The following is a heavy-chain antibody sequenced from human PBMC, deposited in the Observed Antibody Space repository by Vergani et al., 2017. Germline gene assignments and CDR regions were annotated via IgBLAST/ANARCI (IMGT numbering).Heavy chain of an antibody. CDR3: ARPFTAPTGYCGMDV. Sequence: QVQLVQSGAEVKKPGSSVKVSCKASGGTFSSYAISWVRQAPGQGLEWMGGIIPIFGTANYAQKFQGRVTMTRDTSISTAYMELSRLRSDDTAVYYCARPFTAPTGYCGMDVWGQGTTVTVSS. CDR2: IIPIFGTA. V-gene: IGHV1-69*06. CDR1: GGTFSSYA. J-gene: IGHJ6*01. D-gene: IGHD3-10*01.